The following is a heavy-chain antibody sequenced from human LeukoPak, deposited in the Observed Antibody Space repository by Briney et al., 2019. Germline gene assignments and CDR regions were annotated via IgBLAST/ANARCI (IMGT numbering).Heavy chain of an antibody. V-gene: IGHV1-18*01. J-gene: IGHJ4*02. CDR2: ISAYNGNT. CDR1: GYTFTSYD. Sequence: ASVKVSCKASGYTFTSYDINWVRQATGQGLEWMGWISAYNGNTNYAQKLQGRVTMTTDTSTSTAYMELRSLRSDDTAVYYCARDLGYSSGWYKGYWGQGTLVTVSS. D-gene: IGHD6-19*01. CDR3: ARDLGYSSGWYKGY.